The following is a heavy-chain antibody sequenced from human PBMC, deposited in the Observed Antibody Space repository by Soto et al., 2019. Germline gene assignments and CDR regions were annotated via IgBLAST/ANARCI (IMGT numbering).Heavy chain of an antibody. V-gene: IGHV1-18*01. J-gene: IGHJ4*02. CDR3: AASLNDYSSPIALVAPFGY. Sequence: QVQLVQSGAEVKKPGASVKVSCKASGYTFTSYGISWVRQAPGQGLEWMGWISAYNGNTNYAQKLQGRVTMTTDTSTSRAYMRLRSLSSDVTAVYYCAASLNDYSSPIALVAPFGYWGQGTLVTVSS. CDR2: ISAYNGNT. D-gene: IGHD4-4*01. CDR1: GYTFTSYG.